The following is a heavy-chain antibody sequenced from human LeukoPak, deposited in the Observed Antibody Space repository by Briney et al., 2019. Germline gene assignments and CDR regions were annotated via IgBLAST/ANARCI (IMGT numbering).Heavy chain of an antibody. V-gene: IGHV1-2*02. Sequence: ASVKASCKASGYTFTGYYMHWVRQAPGQGLEWMGWINPNSGGTNYAQKFQGRVTMTRDTSISTAYMELSRLRSDDTAVYYCARVSCSSTSCPPWYYGMDVWGQGTTVTVSS. CDR2: INPNSGGT. J-gene: IGHJ6*02. CDR3: ARVSCSSTSCPPWYYGMDV. D-gene: IGHD2-2*01. CDR1: GYTFTGYY.